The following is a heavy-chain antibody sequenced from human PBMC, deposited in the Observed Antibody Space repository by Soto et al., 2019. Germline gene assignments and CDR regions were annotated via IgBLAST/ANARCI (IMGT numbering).Heavy chain of an antibody. CDR1: GSTFSNAW. CDR2: IKSTTDGGTP. Sequence: EVQLVESGGDLVKPGGSLTLSCAASGSTFSNAWMSWVRQAPGKGLEWVGRIKSTTDGGTPDYAEPVKGRFTISRDDSKNRLYLYMSSLKTEDPAMYYCSTYDYILGSGRYRWAYWGQGTLVTVSS. D-gene: IGHD3-16*02. J-gene: IGHJ4*02. V-gene: IGHV3-15*01. CDR3: STYDYILGSGRYRWAY.